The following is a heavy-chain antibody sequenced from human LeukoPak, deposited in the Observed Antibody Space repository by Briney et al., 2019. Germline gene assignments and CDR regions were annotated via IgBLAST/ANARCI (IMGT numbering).Heavy chain of an antibody. Sequence: GGSLRLSCAASGFTFSSYEMNWVRQAPGKGLEWVSYISSSGGTIYYADSVKGRFTISRDNAKNSLYLQMNSLRAEDTAVYYCARDRSSSWGNWFDPWGQGTLVTVSS. V-gene: IGHV3-48*03. CDR1: GFTFSSYE. D-gene: IGHD6-13*01. J-gene: IGHJ5*02. CDR3: ARDRSSSWGNWFDP. CDR2: ISSSGGTI.